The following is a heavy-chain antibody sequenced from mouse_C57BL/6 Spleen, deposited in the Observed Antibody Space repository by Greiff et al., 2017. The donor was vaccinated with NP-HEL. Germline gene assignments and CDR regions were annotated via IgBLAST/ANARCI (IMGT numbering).Heavy chain of an antibody. D-gene: IGHD1-1*01. CDR1: GYAFSSSW. CDR3: AREGTTVVATYYAMDY. J-gene: IGHJ4*01. V-gene: IGHV1-82*01. Sequence: QVQLQQSGPELVKPGASVKISCKASGYAFSSSWMNWVKQRPGKGLEWIGRIYPGDGDTNYNGKCKGKATLTADKSSSTAYMQLSSLTSEDSAVYFCAREGTTVVATYYAMDYWGQGTSVTVSS. CDR2: IYPGDGDT.